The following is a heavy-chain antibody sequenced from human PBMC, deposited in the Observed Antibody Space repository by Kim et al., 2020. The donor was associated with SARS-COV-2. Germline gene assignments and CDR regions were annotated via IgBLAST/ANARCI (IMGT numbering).Heavy chain of an antibody. D-gene: IGHD3-10*01. V-gene: IGHV1-2*02. CDR1: GYTFTGYY. J-gene: IGHJ5*02. CDR3: AREMVRGVRIDP. Sequence: ASVKVSCKASGYTFTGYYMHWVRQAPGQGLEWMGWINPNSGGTNYAQNFQGRVTMTRDTSISTAYMELSRLRSDDTAVYYCAREMVRGVRIDPWGQGTLVTVSS. CDR2: INPNSGGT.